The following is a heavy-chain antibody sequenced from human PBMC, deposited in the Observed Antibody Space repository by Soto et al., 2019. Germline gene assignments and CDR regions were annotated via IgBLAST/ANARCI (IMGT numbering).Heavy chain of an antibody. CDR2: IYYSGST. CDR3: AVGPQTKLRFYEPDYYYMDV. J-gene: IGHJ6*03. Sequence: SETLSLTCTVSGGSISSSSYYWGWIRQPPGKGLEWIGSIYYSGSTYYNPSLKSRVTISVDTSKNQFSLKLSSVTAADTAVYYCAVGPQTKLRFYEPDYYYMDVWGKGTTVTVSS. V-gene: IGHV4-39*01. CDR1: GGSISSSSYY. D-gene: IGHD3-3*01.